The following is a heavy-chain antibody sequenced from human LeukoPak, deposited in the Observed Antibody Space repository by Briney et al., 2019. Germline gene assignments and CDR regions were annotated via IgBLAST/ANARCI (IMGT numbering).Heavy chain of an antibody. D-gene: IGHD5-18*01. CDR3: ARPRRGYSYGFFDN. CDR1: GFTFSDYY. J-gene: IGHJ4*02. V-gene: IGHV3-11*04. Sequence: GGSLRLSCAASGFTFSDYYMSWIRQAPGKGLEWVSYISSSGSTIYYADSVKGRFTISRDNAKNSLYLQMNSLRAEDTAIYYCARPRRGYSYGFFDNWGQGTLVTVSS. CDR2: ISSSGSTI.